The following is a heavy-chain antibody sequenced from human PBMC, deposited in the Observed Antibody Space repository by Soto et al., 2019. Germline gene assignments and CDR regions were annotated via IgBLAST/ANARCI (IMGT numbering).Heavy chain of an antibody. Sequence: PSETLSLTCTVSGGSISSSSYYWGWIRQPPGKGLEWIGSIYYSGSTYYNTSLKSRVTISVDTSKNQFSLKLSSVTAVDTAVYYCARHQPKRSYYYDSSGYPYYFDYWGQGTLVTVS. J-gene: IGHJ4*02. CDR2: IYYSGST. CDR3: ARHQPKRSYYYDSSGYPYYFDY. D-gene: IGHD3-22*01. V-gene: IGHV4-39*01. CDR1: GGSISSSSYY.